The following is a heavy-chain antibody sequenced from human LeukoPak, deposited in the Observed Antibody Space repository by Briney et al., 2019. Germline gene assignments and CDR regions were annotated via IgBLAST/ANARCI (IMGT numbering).Heavy chain of an antibody. Sequence: SETLSLTCAVYGGSFSGYYWSWIRQPPGKGLEWIGEINHSGSTNYNPSLKSRVTISVDTSKNQFSRKLSSVTAADTAVYYCARRGLGYCSSTSCYAVQFDPWGQGTLVTVSS. CDR2: INHSGST. V-gene: IGHV4-34*01. D-gene: IGHD2-2*01. CDR1: GGSFSGYY. J-gene: IGHJ5*02. CDR3: ARRGLGYCSSTSCYAVQFDP.